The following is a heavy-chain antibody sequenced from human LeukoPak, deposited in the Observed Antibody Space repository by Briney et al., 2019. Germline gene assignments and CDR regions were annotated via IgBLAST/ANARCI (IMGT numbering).Heavy chain of an antibody. CDR2: IIPIFGTA. CDR1: GGTFSSYA. J-gene: IGHJ3*02. CDR3: AITKPYYYDSSVAFEI. Sequence: ASVKVSCKASGGTFSSYAISWVRQAPGQGLEWMGGIIPIFGTANYAQKFQGRVTITTDESTSTAYMELSSLRSEDTAVYYCAITKPYYYDSSVAFEIWGQGTMVTVSS. V-gene: IGHV1-69*05. D-gene: IGHD3-22*01.